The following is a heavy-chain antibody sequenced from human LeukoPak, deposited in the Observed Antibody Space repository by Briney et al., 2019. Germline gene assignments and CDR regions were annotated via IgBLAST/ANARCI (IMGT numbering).Heavy chain of an antibody. Sequence: GGSLRLSCAASGFSFSNYAMSWVRQAPGKGLEWVSAISDSGGSTYYADSVKGRFTISRDNSKNTLNLQMNSLRGEDTAVYYCAKGFTSGWNYYFDYWGQGTLVTVSS. V-gene: IGHV3-23*01. CDR1: GFSFSNYA. D-gene: IGHD6-25*01. J-gene: IGHJ4*02. CDR3: AKGFTSGWNYYFDY. CDR2: ISDSGGST.